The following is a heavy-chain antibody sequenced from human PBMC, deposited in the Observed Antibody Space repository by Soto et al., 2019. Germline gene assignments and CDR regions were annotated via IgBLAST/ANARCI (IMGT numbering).Heavy chain of an antibody. Sequence: ASVKVSCKASGYSFTRYTVHWVRQAPGQGLEWMAMINPSGGTTYYVQSFEGRVTLTSDTSTSTVFMELSSLRSEDTAVYYCAIMKGYGSEYFFDYWGQGTLVTGFS. D-gene: IGHD2-15*01. J-gene: IGHJ4*02. CDR2: INPSGGTT. CDR3: AIMKGYGSEYFFDY. V-gene: IGHV1-46*01. CDR1: GYSFTRYT.